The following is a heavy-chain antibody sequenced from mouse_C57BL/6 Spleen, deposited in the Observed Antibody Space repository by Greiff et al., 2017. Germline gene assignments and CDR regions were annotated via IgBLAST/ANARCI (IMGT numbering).Heavy chain of an antibody. D-gene: IGHD1-1*01. Sequence: VQLQQSGAELVRPGASVKLSCTASGFNIKDYYMHWVKQRPEQGLEWIGRIDPEDGDNEYAPKLQGKGTMTADTSTNTAYLQLSSLTSEDTAVYYCTTVLAYYYAMYYWGQGTSVTVSS. CDR2: IDPEDGDN. CDR3: TTVLAYYYAMYY. J-gene: IGHJ4*01. V-gene: IGHV14-1*01. CDR1: GFNIKDYY.